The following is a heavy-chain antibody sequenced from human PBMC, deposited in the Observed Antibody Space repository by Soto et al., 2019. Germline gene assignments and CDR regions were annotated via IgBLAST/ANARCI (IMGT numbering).Heavy chain of an antibody. CDR2: IYYSGST. CDR3: ARVQTSGQQLVRVYYYYYMDV. V-gene: IGHV4-59*01. Sequence: ASETLSLTCTVSGGSISSYYWSWIRQPPGKGLEWIGYIYYSGSTNYNPSLKSRVTISVDTSKNQFSLKLSSVTAADTAVYYCARVQTSGQQLVRVYYYYYMDVWGKGTTVTVSS. CDR1: GGSISSYY. D-gene: IGHD6-13*01. J-gene: IGHJ6*03.